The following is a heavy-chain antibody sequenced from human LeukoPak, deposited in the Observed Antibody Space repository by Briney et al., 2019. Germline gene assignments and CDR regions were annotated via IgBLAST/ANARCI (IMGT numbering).Heavy chain of an antibody. CDR3: ARETAVAVCDY. V-gene: IGHV3-30*04. Sequence: PGRSLRLSCAASGFTFSSYTMHWVRQAPGKGLEWVAVISYDGSNKYYADSVKGRFTISRDNSKNTLYLQMNSLRAEDTAVYYCARETAVAVCDYWGQGTLVTVSS. CDR2: ISYDGSNK. CDR1: GFTFSSYT. D-gene: IGHD6-19*01. J-gene: IGHJ4*02.